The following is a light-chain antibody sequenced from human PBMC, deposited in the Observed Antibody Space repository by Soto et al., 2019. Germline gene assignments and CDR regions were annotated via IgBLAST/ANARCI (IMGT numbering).Light chain of an antibody. J-gene: IGKJ2*01. CDR1: QSLVYKNGNTY. CDR3: MQGTHWPYT. V-gene: IGKV2-30*01. CDR2: QIS. Sequence: VVMTQSPLSLPVTLGQPASISCKSSQSLVYKNGNTYFNWLQQRPSQSPRRLIYQISIRDSGVPDRFSGSGSGTDFTLKISRVEAEDVGVYYCMQGTHWPYTFGQGTKLEIK.